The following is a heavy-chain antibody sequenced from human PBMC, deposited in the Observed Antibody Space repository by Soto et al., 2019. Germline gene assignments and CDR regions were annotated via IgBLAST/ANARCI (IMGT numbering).Heavy chain of an antibody. CDR3: AKHSGYDHYYGMDV. Sequence: EVQLLESGGGLVQPGGSLRLSCAASILSFDIYAMSWVRQAPGKGLEWVSATTGSSGTAYYAGSVKGRFTISRDNSKNTLYLQMDSLRAEDTAVYYCAKHSGYDHYYGMDVWRQGTTVTVSS. D-gene: IGHD5-12*01. CDR1: ILSFDIYA. CDR2: TTGSSGTA. V-gene: IGHV3-23*01. J-gene: IGHJ6*02.